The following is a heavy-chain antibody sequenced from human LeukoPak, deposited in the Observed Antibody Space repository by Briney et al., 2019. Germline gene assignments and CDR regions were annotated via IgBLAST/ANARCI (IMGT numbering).Heavy chain of an antibody. D-gene: IGHD1-1*01. V-gene: IGHV3-30*18. Sequence: GRSLRLSCAASGFTFNNYAMHWVRQAPGEGLEWVAVISDEGNSRYYADSVKGRFTIPRDNSKNTLYLQMNSLRAEDTAVYYCAKGDLGYASWFDPWGQGTLATVSS. CDR2: ISDEGNSR. J-gene: IGHJ5*02. CDR1: GFTFNNYA. CDR3: AKGDLGYASWFDP.